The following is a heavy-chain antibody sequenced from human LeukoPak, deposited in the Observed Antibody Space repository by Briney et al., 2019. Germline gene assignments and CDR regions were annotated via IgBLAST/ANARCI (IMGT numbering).Heavy chain of an antibody. CDR3: ARVQRGYSYGPYYFDY. Sequence: GESLKISCKDSGYSFTSYWISWVRQMPGKGLEWMGRIDPSDSYTNYSPSLQGHVTISADKSISAAYLQWSSLKASDTAMYYCARVQRGYSYGPYYFDYWGQGTLVTVSS. D-gene: IGHD5-18*01. V-gene: IGHV5-10-1*01. J-gene: IGHJ4*02. CDR1: GYSFTSYW. CDR2: IDPSDSYT.